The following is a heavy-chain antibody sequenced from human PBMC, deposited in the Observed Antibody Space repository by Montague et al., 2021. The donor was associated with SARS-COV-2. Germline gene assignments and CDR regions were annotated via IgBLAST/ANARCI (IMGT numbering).Heavy chain of an antibody. J-gene: IGHJ4*02. D-gene: IGHD6-13*01. Sequence: PALVKPTQTLTLTCTLSGLPLSTSGLCVGWIRQPPGKALEWLALTDWXDDKYYSPSLKTRLSISKDTSKNQVVLTTANMEPVDTATYYCARIPNDSWYVSYFDYWGQGILVTVSS. CDR3: ARIPNDSWYVSYFDY. CDR2: TDWXDDK. CDR1: GLPLSTSGLC. V-gene: IGHV2-70*01.